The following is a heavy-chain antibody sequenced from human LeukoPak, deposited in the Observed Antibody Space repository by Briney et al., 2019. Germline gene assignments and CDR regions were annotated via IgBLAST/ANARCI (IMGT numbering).Heavy chain of an antibody. CDR3: ARDFPYYDSSGYYHPRDY. J-gene: IGHJ4*02. Sequence: SQTLSLTCTVSGGSISSGDYYWGWIRQPPGKGLEWIGSIYYSGSTYYNPSLKSRVTISVDTSKNQFSLKLSSVTAADTAVYYCARDFPYYDSSGYYHPRDYWGQGTLVTVSS. D-gene: IGHD3-22*01. CDR1: GGSISSGDYY. CDR2: IYYSGST. V-gene: IGHV4-39*07.